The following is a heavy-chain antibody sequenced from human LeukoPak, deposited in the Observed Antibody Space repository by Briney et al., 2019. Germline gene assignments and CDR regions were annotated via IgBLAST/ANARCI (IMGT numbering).Heavy chain of an antibody. D-gene: IGHD5-12*01. J-gene: IGHJ3*01. CDR3: ARGWLRTAFDV. CDR1: GDSVSGDKGA. Sequence: SQTLSLTCAISGDSVSGDKGAWNWIRQSPARGLEWLGRTYFVSKWYNHYAISVKGRITINADTSKNQFSLQLNSVTPEDTGVYYCARGWLRTAFDVRGQGTLVTVSS. CDR2: TYFVSKWYN. V-gene: IGHV6-1*01.